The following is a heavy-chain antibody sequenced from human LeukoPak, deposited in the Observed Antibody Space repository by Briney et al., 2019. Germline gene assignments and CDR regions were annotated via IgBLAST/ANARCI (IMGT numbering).Heavy chain of an antibody. Sequence: ASVKVSCKASGGTFSSYTISWVRQAPGQGLEWMGWISAYNGNTNYAQKLQGRVTMTTDTSTSTAYMELRSLRSDDTAVYYCARDRETWHGLRYFDYWGQGTLVTVSS. J-gene: IGHJ4*02. CDR1: GGTFSSYT. CDR2: ISAYNGNT. D-gene: IGHD1-26*01. CDR3: ARDRETWHGLRYFDY. V-gene: IGHV1-18*01.